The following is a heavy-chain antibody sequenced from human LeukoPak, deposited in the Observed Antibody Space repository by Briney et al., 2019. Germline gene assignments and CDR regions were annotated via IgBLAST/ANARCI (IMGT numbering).Heavy chain of an antibody. J-gene: IGHJ1*01. Sequence: PGGSLRLSCAASGFTFSDHFMTWIRQAPGKGLEWLGRIKRETDGGTIDYAAPVKGRFTISRDDSRNTLYLRMDSLKIEDTAVYYCTTDRYYDNSELQFQHWGQGTLVTVSS. D-gene: IGHD3-22*01. CDR3: TTDRYYDNSELQFQH. V-gene: IGHV3-15*01. CDR1: GFTFSDHF. CDR2: IKRETDGGTI.